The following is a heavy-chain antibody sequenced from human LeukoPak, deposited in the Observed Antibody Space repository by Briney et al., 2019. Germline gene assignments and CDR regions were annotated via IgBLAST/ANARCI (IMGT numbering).Heavy chain of an antibody. Sequence: GASVKVSCKTSGYTFTGYYMHWVRQAPGQGLEWMGIINPSGGSTSYAQKFQGRVTMTRDMSTSTVYMELSSLRSEDTAVYYCARGITIFGVVIIRDMDVWGKGTTVTVSS. V-gene: IGHV1-46*01. D-gene: IGHD3-3*01. CDR3: ARGITIFGVVIIRDMDV. J-gene: IGHJ6*03. CDR2: INPSGGST. CDR1: GYTFTGYY.